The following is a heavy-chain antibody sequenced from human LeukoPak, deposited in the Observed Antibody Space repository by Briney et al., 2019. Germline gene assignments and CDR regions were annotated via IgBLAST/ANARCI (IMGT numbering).Heavy chain of an antibody. D-gene: IGHD5/OR15-5a*01. Sequence: GGSLRLSCAASGFTFSNYDFHWVRQAPGKGLEWVSAIGTGGDTYYAGSVKGRFTISRENAKNSLYLQMNSLTAGDTAVYYCAREMVYDRDKGVGSAYHYYYGMDVWGQGTTVTVSS. J-gene: IGHJ6*02. V-gene: IGHV3-13*01. CDR1: GFTFSNYD. CDR3: AREMVYDRDKGVGSAYHYYYGMDV. CDR2: IGTGGDT.